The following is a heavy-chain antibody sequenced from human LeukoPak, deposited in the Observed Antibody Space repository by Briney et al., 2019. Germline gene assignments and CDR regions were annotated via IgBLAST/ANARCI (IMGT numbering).Heavy chain of an antibody. Sequence: ASVKVSCKASGYTFTGYYMHWVRQAPGQGLEWMGWINPNSGGTNYAQKFQGWVTMTRDTSISTAYMELSRLRSDDTAVYYCARNDILTGYYTGSFDYWGQGTLVTVSS. CDR2: INPNSGGT. D-gene: IGHD3-9*01. CDR1: GYTFTGYY. J-gene: IGHJ4*02. CDR3: ARNDILTGYYTGSFDY. V-gene: IGHV1-2*04.